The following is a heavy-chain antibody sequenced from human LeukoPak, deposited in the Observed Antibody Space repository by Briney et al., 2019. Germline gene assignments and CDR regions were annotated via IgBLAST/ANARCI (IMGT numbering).Heavy chain of an antibody. V-gene: IGHV3-66*02. Sequence: GGSLRLSCAASGFTVSSNYMSWVRQAPGKGLEWVSVIYSGGSTYYADSVKGRFTISRDNSKITLYLQMNSLRAEDTAVYYCARDYYDFWSGSLLVWGKGTTVTVSS. CDR3: ARDYYDFWSGSLLV. J-gene: IGHJ6*04. CDR1: GFTVSSNY. CDR2: IYSGGST. D-gene: IGHD3-3*01.